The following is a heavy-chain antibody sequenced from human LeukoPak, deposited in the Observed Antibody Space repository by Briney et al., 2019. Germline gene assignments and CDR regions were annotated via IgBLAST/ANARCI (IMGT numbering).Heavy chain of an antibody. CDR2: IKEDGSEK. CDR1: GFTFTNHW. CDR3: AKSGSSVFWS. Sequence: LTGGSLRLSCAASGFTFTNHWMSWVRQAPGKGLEWVANIKEDGSEKYYVDSVKGRFTVSRDNVKNSLFLQMNSLRVDDTAVYYCAKSGSSVFWSWGQGTLVTVSS. V-gene: IGHV3-7*03. J-gene: IGHJ5*02. D-gene: IGHD3-3*02.